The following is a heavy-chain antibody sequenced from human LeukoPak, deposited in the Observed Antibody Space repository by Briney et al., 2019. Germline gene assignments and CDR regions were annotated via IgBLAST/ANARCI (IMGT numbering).Heavy chain of an antibody. V-gene: IGHV3-21*01. D-gene: IGHD6-19*01. CDR3: ATGVRGYNSALDY. J-gene: IGHJ4*02. CDR1: GFTFSNYY. Sequence: GGSLRLSCAASGFTFSNYYMNWVRQAPGKGLEWVSSISSGSSYIYYADSLKGRFTISRHNAKNSLYLQMNSLRAEDTAVYYCATGVRGYNSALDYWGQGTLVTVSP. CDR2: ISSGSSYI.